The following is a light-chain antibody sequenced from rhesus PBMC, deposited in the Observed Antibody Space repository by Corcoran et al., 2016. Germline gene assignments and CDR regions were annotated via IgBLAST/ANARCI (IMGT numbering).Light chain of an antibody. CDR3: QQYKSYPYS. CDR2: SST. CDR1: QGISSY. V-gene: IGKV1-28*02. Sequence: DIQMTQSPSSLSASVGDTVTITCRASQGISSYLNWFQQKPGKAPKLLIYSSTTLQSGVPSRFSCSGSGTDFTINTSILQPEDFATYYCQQYKSYPYSFGQGTKVEIK. J-gene: IGKJ2*01.